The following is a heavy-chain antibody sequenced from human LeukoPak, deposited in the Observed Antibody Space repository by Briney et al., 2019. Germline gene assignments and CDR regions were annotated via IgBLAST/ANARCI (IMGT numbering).Heavy chain of an antibody. CDR1: GGSFSGYY. D-gene: IGHD3-16*01. V-gene: IGHV4-34*01. CDR2: INHSGST. J-gene: IGHJ4*02. Sequence: SETPSLTCAVYGGSFSGYYWSWIRQPPGKGLEWIGEINHSGSTNYNPSLKSRVTISVDTSKNQFSLKLSSVTAADTAVYYCGRGRGGLVDYGGQGTLVTVS. CDR3: GRGRGGLVDY.